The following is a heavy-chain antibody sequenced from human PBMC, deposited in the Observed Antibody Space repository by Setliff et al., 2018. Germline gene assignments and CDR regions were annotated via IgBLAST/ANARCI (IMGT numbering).Heavy chain of an antibody. V-gene: IGHV5-51*01. CDR2: IYPRDSDT. Sequence: GESLKISCKASGYTFTNYWIGWVRQMPGKGLEWMGIIYPRDSDTRYTPSFQGQVTISADKSINTAYLQWNSLKASDTAMYFCARQGCGTTSCHSIDYWGQGTLVTVSS. J-gene: IGHJ4*01. D-gene: IGHD2-2*01. CDR3: ARQGCGTTSCHSIDY. CDR1: GYTFTNYW.